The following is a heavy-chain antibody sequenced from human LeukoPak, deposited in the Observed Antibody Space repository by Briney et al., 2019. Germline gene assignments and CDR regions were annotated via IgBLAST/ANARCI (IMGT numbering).Heavy chain of an antibody. J-gene: IGHJ4*02. V-gene: IGHV3-23*01. CDR3: AKTQGFFDY. CDR1: GFTFSNNG. Sequence: GGSLRLSCAASGFTFSNNGMTWVRQAPGKGLGWVTGISGSGDTTYDAGSVEGRFTVSRDNSKNTLYLQMNSLRAEDTAVYYCAKTQGFFDYWGQGTLVTVSS. CDR2: ISGSGDTT.